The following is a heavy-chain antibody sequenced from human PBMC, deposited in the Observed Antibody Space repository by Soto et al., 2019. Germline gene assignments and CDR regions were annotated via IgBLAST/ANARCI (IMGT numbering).Heavy chain of an antibody. CDR3: ARLTAGSDHPFDY. V-gene: IGHV1-69*13. D-gene: IGHD3-16*02. Sequence: ASVKVSCKASGGTFSSYAISWVRQAPGQGLEWMGGIIPIFGTANYAQKFQGRVTITADESTSTAYMELSSLRSEDTAVYYCARLTAGSDHPFDYWGQGTLVTVSS. CDR2: IIPIFGTA. J-gene: IGHJ4*02. CDR1: GGTFSSYA.